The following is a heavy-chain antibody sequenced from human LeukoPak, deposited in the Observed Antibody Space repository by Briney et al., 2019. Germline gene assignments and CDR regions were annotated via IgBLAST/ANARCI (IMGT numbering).Heavy chain of an antibody. CDR2: ISWNSGSI. D-gene: IGHD6-19*01. CDR1: GFTFDDYA. CDR3: ARDLIAVAGPTYYYYGMDV. J-gene: IGHJ6*02. V-gene: IGHV3-9*01. Sequence: PGRSLRLSCAASGFTFDDYAMHWVRQAPGKGLEWVSGISWNSGSIGYADSVKGRFTISRDNAKNSLYLQMNSLRAEDTALYYCARDLIAVAGPTYYYYGMDVWGQGTTVTVSS.